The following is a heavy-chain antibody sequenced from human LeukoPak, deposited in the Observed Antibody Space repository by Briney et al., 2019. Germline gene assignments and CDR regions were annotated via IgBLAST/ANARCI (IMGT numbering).Heavy chain of an antibody. CDR3: AKSRLYDSSGYYDFDY. V-gene: IGHV3-48*01. CDR1: GFTFSSYS. D-gene: IGHD3-22*01. J-gene: IGHJ4*02. Sequence: GGSLRLSCAASGFTFSSYSMNWVRQAPGKGLEWVSYVSSSSSTIYYADSVKGRFTISRDNAKNSLYLQMNSPRAEDTAVYYCAKSRLYDSSGYYDFDYWGQGTLVTVSS. CDR2: VSSSSSTI.